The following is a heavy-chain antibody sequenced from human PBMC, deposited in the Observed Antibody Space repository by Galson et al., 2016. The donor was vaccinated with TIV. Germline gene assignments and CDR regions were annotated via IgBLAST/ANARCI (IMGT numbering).Heavy chain of an antibody. D-gene: IGHD4/OR15-4a*01. J-gene: IGHJ4*02. Sequence: SVKVSCKASGYTFISYGISWVRQAPGQGLEWMGWISTDNGNTKYAQKVQDRLTMTTDTSSSTAYMELRSLTSDDTAVYYCVKDMDGTNFLIDTWGRGTMVTVSS. V-gene: IGHV1-18*01. CDR1: GYTFISYG. CDR2: ISTDNGNT. CDR3: VKDMDGTNFLIDT.